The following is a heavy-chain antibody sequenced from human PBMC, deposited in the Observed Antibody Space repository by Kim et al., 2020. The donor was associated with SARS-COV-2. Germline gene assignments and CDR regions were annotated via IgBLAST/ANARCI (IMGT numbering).Heavy chain of an antibody. D-gene: IGHD3-10*01. CDR3: ARGPGLGHAFDI. CDR2: INHSGST. Sequence: SETLSLTCAVYGGSFSGYYWSWIRQPPGKGLEWIGEINHSGSTNYNPSLKSRVTISVDTSKNQFSLKLSSVTAADTAVYYCARGPGLGHAFDIWGQGTMVTVSS. J-gene: IGHJ3*02. CDR1: GGSFSGYY. V-gene: IGHV4-34*01.